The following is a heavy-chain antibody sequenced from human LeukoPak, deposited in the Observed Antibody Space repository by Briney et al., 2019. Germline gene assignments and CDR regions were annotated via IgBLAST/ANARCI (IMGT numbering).Heavy chain of an antibody. D-gene: IGHD3-16*01. CDR3: ARGGAFDI. CDR1: GFTFSSYV. CDR2: ISGPGVGT. V-gene: IGHV3-23*01. Sequence: PGGSLRLSCAASGFTFSSYVMNWVRQAPGKGLEWVSGISGPGVGTYHADSVKGRFTISRDNFKSTLYLQMNSLRTEDTAVYYCARGGAFDIWGQGTMVTVSS. J-gene: IGHJ3*02.